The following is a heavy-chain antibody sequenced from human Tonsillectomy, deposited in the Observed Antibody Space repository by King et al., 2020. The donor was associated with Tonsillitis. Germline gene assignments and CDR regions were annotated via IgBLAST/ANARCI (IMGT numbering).Heavy chain of an antibody. D-gene: IGHD5-18*01. CDR3: ARVGKDTAMVPFDY. CDR1: GFTFSSYW. Sequence: VQLVESGGGLVQPGGSLRLSCAASGFTFSSYWMSWVRQAPGKGLEWVANIKQDGSEKYYVDSVKGRFTISRDNAKNSLYLQMNSLRAEDTAVYYCARVGKDTAMVPFDYWGQGTLVTVSS. V-gene: IGHV3-7*03. CDR2: IKQDGSEK. J-gene: IGHJ4*02.